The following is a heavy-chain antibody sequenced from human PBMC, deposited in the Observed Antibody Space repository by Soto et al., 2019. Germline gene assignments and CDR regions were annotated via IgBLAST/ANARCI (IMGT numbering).Heavy chain of an antibody. CDR1: GGSISRNSYY. CDR2: SDYSGST. J-gene: IGHJ4*02. Sequence: QMQLQESGPGLVKPSETLSLTCTVSGGSISRNSYYWGWIRQPPGKVLEWIGSSDYSGSTYYNPSLKSRVTISVATSKNQFTLKLSSVTAADSAVYYCARHDWNGVDYWGQGNLVTVS. V-gene: IGHV4-39*01. D-gene: IGHD1-1*01. CDR3: ARHDWNGVDY.